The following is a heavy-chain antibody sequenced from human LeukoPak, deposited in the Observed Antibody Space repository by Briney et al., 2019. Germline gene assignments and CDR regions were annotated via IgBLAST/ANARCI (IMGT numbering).Heavy chain of an antibody. J-gene: IGHJ4*02. V-gene: IGHV3-73*01. D-gene: IGHD3-22*01. CDR2: IRSKANSYAT. CDR1: GFTFSGSA. CDR3: TIPDLTVSSGYSGY. Sequence: GGSLRLSCAASGFTFSGSAMHWVRQASGKGLEWVGRIRSKANSYATTYAASVKGRFTISRDDSKNTAYLQMNSLKTEDTAVYYCTIPDLTVSSGYSGYWGQGTLVTVSS.